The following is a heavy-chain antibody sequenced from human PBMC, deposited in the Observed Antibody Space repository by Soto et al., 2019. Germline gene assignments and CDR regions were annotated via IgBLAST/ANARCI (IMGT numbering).Heavy chain of an antibody. V-gene: IGHV4-39*01. Sequence: SETLSLTCTVSDDSITSGAYYWGLIRQPPGKGLEWIGTIQYRGSTYYNPSLKSRVTMSLDTSKNQYSLRLSSVTAADTAVYFCAGMLWFGELLFDYWGPGTLVTVSS. D-gene: IGHD3-10*01. J-gene: IGHJ4*02. CDR2: IQYRGST. CDR3: AGMLWFGELLFDY. CDR1: DDSITSGAYY.